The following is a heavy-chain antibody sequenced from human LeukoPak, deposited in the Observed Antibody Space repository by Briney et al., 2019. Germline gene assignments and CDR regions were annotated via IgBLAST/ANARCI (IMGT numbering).Heavy chain of an antibody. V-gene: IGHV1-69*13. CDR3: AREGGYFGSLDS. CDR2: IIPIFGTA. CDR1: GGTFSSYA. D-gene: IGHD3-10*01. J-gene: IGHJ4*02. Sequence: ASVKASCKASGGTFSSYAISWVRQAPGQGLEWMGGIIPIFGTANYAQKFQGRVTITADESTSTAYMELSSLRSEDTAVYFCAREGGYFGSLDSWGQGTLVTVSS.